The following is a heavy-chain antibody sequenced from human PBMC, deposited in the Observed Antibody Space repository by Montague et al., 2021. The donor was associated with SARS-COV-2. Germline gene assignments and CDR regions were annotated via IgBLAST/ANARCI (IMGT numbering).Heavy chain of an antibody. J-gene: IGHJ4*02. V-gene: IGHV4-39*01. Sequence: SETLSLTCSVSGESISSSSSFWGWIRQPPGKGLEWTGSIYYSGSTFYNPSLKSRVTISVDTSKKQFSLKLTSVTAADTALYFCARHGTPGYGPFDSGGQGTLVAVSS. CDR1: GESISSSSSF. CDR3: ARHGTPGYGPFDS. D-gene: IGHD5-12*01. CDR2: IYYSGST.